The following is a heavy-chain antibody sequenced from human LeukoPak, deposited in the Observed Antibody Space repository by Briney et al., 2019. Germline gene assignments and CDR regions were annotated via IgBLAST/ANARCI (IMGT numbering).Heavy chain of an antibody. J-gene: IGHJ4*02. Sequence: PGGSLRLSCAASGFTFSSYWMSWVRQAPGKGLEWVANIKQDGSEKYYVDSVKGRFTISRDNAKNSLYLQMNSLRAEDTAVYYCAREASGWCKNPTADYWGQGTLATVSS. CDR3: AREASGWCKNPTADY. V-gene: IGHV3-7*01. CDR2: IKQDGSEK. D-gene: IGHD6-19*01. CDR1: GFTFSSYW.